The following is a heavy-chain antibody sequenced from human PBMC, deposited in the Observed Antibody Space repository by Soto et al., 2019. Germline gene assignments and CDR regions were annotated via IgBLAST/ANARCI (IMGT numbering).Heavy chain of an antibody. CDR3: AKDQGYYYYYGMDV. J-gene: IGHJ6*02. V-gene: IGHV3-30*18. CDR2: ISYDGSNK. Sequence: QVQLVESGGGVVQPGRSLRLSCAASGFTFSSYGMHWVRQAPGKGLEWVAVISYDGSNKYYADSVKGRFTISRDNSKTTPYLQMNSLRAEDTAVYYCAKDQGYYYYYGMDVWGQGTTVTVSS. CDR1: GFTFSSYG.